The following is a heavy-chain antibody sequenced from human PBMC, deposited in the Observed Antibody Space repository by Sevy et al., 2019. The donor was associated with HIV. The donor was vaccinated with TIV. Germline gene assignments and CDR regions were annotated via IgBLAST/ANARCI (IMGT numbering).Heavy chain of an antibody. D-gene: IGHD3-10*01. CDR2: IPSSSSYM. J-gene: IGHJ4*02. Sequence: GGSLSLSCAASGFTFSTYSMNWVRQAPGKGLEWVSYIPSSSSYMHYADSVKGRFTISRDKAKNSLYLQMNSLVAEDTAVYSCARDLGRVREVISLDYWGQGTLVTVSS. CDR3: ARDLGRVREVISLDY. V-gene: IGHV3-21*01. CDR1: GFTFSTYS.